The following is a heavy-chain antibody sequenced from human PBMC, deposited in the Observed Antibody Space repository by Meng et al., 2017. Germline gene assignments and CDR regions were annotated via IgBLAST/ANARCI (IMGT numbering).Heavy chain of an antibody. CDR1: GYPFTSHV. CDR3: ARAGIAVACPDY. D-gene: IGHD6-19*01. Sequence: VQSRAEVKHPGSSVTLSSKASGYPFTSHVISWVRPAPGQGLEWMAFISAYNGNTNSAQKLQGRVTMTTYTSTSTAYMELRRLRPDDPAVYYCARAGIAVACPDYWGQGTLVTVSS. J-gene: IGHJ4*02. CDR2: ISAYNGNT. V-gene: IGHV1-18*01.